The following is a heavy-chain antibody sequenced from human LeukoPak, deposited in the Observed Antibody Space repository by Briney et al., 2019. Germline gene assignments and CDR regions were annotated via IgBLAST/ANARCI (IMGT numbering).Heavy chain of an antibody. CDR3: ARRTSSSWGFDY. Sequence: GASLQISCKGSGYRFTSYWIGWVRQMPGKGLEWMGIIYPGDSDTRYSPSFQGQVTTSADKSISTAYLQWSSLKASDTAMYYCARRTSSSWGFDYWGQGTLVTVSS. CDR1: GYRFTSYW. D-gene: IGHD6-13*01. V-gene: IGHV5-51*01. CDR2: IYPGDSDT. J-gene: IGHJ4*02.